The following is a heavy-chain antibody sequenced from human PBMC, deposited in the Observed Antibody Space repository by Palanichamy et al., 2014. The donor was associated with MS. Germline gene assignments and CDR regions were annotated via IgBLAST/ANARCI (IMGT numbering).Heavy chain of an antibody. CDR3: ERGWGCRGGSCYGDN. J-gene: IGHJ4*02. Sequence: EVELVESWGGLVQPGGSLRLSCVASGFTFSSYSMNWVRQAPGKGLEWVSYISSSSSAIYYADSVKGRFTISRDNAKNSLYLQMNSLRHEDAAVYYCERGWGCRGGSCYGDNWGQGTLVTVSS. CDR2: ISSSSSAI. CDR1: GFTFSSYS. D-gene: IGHD2-15*01. V-gene: IGHV3-48*02.